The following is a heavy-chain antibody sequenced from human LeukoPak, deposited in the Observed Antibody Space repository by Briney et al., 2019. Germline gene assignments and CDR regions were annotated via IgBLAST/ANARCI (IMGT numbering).Heavy chain of an antibody. CDR1: GFTFSNAW. V-gene: IGHV3-15*01. J-gene: IGHJ6*02. CDR2: IKRKTDGGTT. CDR3: TTDWGQTKARYCSGGSCYSYYYYGMDV. Sequence: PGGSLRLSCAASGFTFSNAWMSWVRQAPGKGLEWVGRIKRKTDGGTTDYAAPVKGRFTISRDDSKNTLYLQMDSLKTEDTAVYYCTTDWGQTKARYCSGGSCYSYYYYGMDVWGQGTTVTVSS. D-gene: IGHD2-15*01.